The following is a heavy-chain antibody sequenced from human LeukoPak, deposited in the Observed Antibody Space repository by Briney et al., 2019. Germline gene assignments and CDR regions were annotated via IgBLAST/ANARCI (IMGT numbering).Heavy chain of an antibody. CDR3: ARFWHCGFSTCWAVNGFDY. CDR2: IDSNSGET. J-gene: IGHJ3*01. Sequence: ASVNVSCKASGYSFICYFVHWVRQAPGQGLEWMGWIDSNSGETHYAQKFQGRFTMTKDTSIKTAYMELSSLRSDDTAIYYCARFWHCGFSTCWAVNGFDYWGQGTEVTVSP. D-gene: IGHD2-21*01. CDR1: GYSFICYF. V-gene: IGHV1-2*02.